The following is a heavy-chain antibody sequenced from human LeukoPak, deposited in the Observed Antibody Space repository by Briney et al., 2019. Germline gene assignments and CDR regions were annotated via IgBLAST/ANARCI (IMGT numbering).Heavy chain of an antibody. CDR2: ISGSGGST. V-gene: IGHV3-23*01. CDR3: AKDLAVAGTSDY. D-gene: IGHD6-19*01. Sequence: GGSLRLSCAASGFTFSTYAMSWVRQAPGKGLEWVSAISGSGGSTYYADSVKGRFTISRDNSKNTLYLQMNSLRAEDTAVYYCAKDLAVAGTSDYWGQGTLVTVSS. CDR1: GFTFSTYA. J-gene: IGHJ4*02.